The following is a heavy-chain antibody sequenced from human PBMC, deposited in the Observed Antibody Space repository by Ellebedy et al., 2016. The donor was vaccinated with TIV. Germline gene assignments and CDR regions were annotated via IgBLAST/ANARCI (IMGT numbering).Heavy chain of an antibody. Sequence: GGSLRLXXAASGFTFSSYAMSWVRQAPGKGLEWVSVISGSGASTYYADSVKGRFTMYRDNSNNTLYLETNSLRAEDTAVYYCARGDRNIDYWGQGTLVTVSS. J-gene: IGHJ4*02. V-gene: IGHV3-23*01. CDR1: GFTFSSYA. D-gene: IGHD3-22*01. CDR2: ISGSGAST. CDR3: ARGDRNIDY.